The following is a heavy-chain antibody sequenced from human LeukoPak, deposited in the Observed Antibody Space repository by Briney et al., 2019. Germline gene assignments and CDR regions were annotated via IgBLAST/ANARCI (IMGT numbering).Heavy chain of an antibody. J-gene: IGHJ4*02. V-gene: IGHV3-7*01. CDR1: GFTFSSYW. D-gene: IGHD2-2*01. CDR2: IKQDGSEK. CDR3: ARGGRDIVVVPAVAIDY. Sequence: GGSLRLSCAASGFTFSSYWMSWVRQAPGKGLEGVANIKQDGSEKYYVDSVKGRFTISRDNAKNSLYLQMNSLRAEDTAVYYCARGGRDIVVVPAVAIDYWGQGTLVTVSS.